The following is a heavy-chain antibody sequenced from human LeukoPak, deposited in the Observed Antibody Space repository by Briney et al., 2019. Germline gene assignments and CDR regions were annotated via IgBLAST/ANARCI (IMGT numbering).Heavy chain of an antibody. CDR3: ARGPLTSYYFDY. CDR1: VGSISIYY. Sequence: SETLSLTCTVSVGSISIYYWSCIRQPPGKGLEWIGYIYYSGSTNYNPSLKSRVTISVDTSKNQLYLKLSSVTAADTAVYYCARGPLTSYYFDYWGQGTLVTVCS. CDR2: IYYSGST. V-gene: IGHV4-59*08. J-gene: IGHJ4*02.